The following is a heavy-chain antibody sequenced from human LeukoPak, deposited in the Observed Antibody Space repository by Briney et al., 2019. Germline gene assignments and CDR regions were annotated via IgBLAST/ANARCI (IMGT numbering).Heavy chain of an antibody. D-gene: IGHD3-22*01. V-gene: IGHV3-23*01. CDR2: ISGSGGST. J-gene: IGHJ4*02. Sequence: GGSLRLSCAASGFTFSSYAMSWVRQAPGKGLEWVSAISGSGGSTYYADSVKGRFTISRDNSKNTLYLQMTSLTAEDTAVYYCAKARASTTYSYHSSGYPHLYYFDYWGQGTLVTVSS. CDR3: AKARASTTYSYHSSGYPHLYYFDY. CDR1: GFTFSSYA.